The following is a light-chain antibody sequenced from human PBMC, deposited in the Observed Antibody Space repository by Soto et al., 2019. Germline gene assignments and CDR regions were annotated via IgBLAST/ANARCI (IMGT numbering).Light chain of an antibody. V-gene: IGKV3-20*01. CDR2: GAS. CDR1: QSVSSSY. Sequence: EIVLTQSPGTLSLSQGERATLSCRASQSVSSSYLAWYQQKPGQAPRLLIYGASSRATGIPDRFSGSGSGTDFTLTISRLEPDDFAVYYCHQYGSSPRTFDQGTKVEIK. J-gene: IGKJ1*01. CDR3: HQYGSSPRT.